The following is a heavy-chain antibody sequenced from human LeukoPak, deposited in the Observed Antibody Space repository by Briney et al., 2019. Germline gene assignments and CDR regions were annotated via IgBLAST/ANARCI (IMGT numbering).Heavy chain of an antibody. J-gene: IGHJ6*04. Sequence: GRSLRLSCAASGFTFSTYALHWVRQAPGKGLEWVAVISSDGKSNFYADSVKGRFTISRDNSKNTLYLQMSSLKTEDTAVYYCAKLGITMIGGVWGKGTTVTISS. CDR1: GFTFSTYA. V-gene: IGHV3-30-3*02. CDR2: ISSDGKSN. D-gene: IGHD3-10*02. CDR3: AKLGITMIGGV.